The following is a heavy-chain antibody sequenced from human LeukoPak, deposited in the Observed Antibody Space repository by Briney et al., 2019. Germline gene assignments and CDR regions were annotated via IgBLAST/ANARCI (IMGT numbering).Heavy chain of an antibody. J-gene: IGHJ2*01. D-gene: IGHD4/OR15-4a*01. Sequence: SETLSLTCTVSGGSFSGYYWSWIRQPPGKGLEWIGYIYCSGATDYNASLKSRVTISVDTSKNQFSLNLTSVTAADTAVDLCAGPLMLTAPYFSFDLWGRGTLVTVSS. CDR1: GGSFSGYY. V-gene: IGHV4-59*08. CDR2: IYCSGAT. CDR3: AGPLMLTAPYFSFDL.